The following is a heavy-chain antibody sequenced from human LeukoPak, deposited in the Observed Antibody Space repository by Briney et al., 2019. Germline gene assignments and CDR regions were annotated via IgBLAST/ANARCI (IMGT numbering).Heavy chain of an antibody. V-gene: IGHV4-30-2*01. CDR2: IYHSGST. J-gene: IGHJ4*02. Sequence: PSETLSLTCAVSGGSISSGGYSWSWIRQPPGKSLEWIGYIYHSGSTYYNPSLKSRVTISVDRSKNQFSLKLSSVTAADTAVYYCARTIVVVTAPCYFDYWGQGTLVTVSS. CDR1: GGSISSGGYS. CDR3: ARTIVVVTAPCYFDY. D-gene: IGHD2-21*02.